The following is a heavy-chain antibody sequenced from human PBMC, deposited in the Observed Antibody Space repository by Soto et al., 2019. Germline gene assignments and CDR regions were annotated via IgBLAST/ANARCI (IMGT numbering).Heavy chain of an antibody. Sequence: PSETLSLTCAVSGCSVSSGNCYWIWLPDPPGKGLEWIGYGYSTGSTNYKSCLKSRVTISLDTSKNQVSLKMTYVTAEDTAVYYCARRAYFSGWDNWHEPWGKGTLVTVS. CDR1: GCSVSSGNCY. CDR3: ARRAYFSGWDNWHEP. J-gene: IGHJ5*02. V-gene: IGHV4-61*01. D-gene: IGHD6-19*01. CDR2: GYSTGST.